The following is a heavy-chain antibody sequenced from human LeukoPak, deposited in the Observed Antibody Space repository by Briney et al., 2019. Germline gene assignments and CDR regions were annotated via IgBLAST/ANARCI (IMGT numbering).Heavy chain of an antibody. D-gene: IGHD5-12*01. Sequence: GGSLRLSCAASGFTFSSYAMHWVRQAPGKGLEWVAVISYDGSNKYYADSVKGRFTISRDNSKNTLYLQMNSLRAEDTAVYYCARDQVATIRYYYYGMDVWGQGTTVTVSS. CDR1: GFTFSSYA. J-gene: IGHJ6*02. V-gene: IGHV3-30-3*01. CDR2: ISYDGSNK. CDR3: ARDQVATIRYYYYGMDV.